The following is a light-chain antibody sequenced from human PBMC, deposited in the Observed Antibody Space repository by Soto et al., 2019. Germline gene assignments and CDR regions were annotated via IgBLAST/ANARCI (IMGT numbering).Light chain of an antibody. V-gene: IGLV6-57*01. Sequence: FMLTQPHSVSESPGKTVTLSCTRSSGSIDSNYGQWYQQRPGSSPTTVIYEDNQRPSGVPDRFSGSIDSSSNSASLTISGLKTEDEADYYCQSYDSSNYVVFGGGTKLTVL. CDR1: SGSIDSNY. CDR2: EDN. CDR3: QSYDSSNYVV. J-gene: IGLJ2*01.